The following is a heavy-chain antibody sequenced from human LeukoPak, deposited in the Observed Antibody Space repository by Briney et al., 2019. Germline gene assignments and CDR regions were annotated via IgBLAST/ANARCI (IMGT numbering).Heavy chain of an antibody. CDR3: ARDGDGSADAFDI. CDR2: ISSSSSTI. J-gene: IGHJ3*02. V-gene: IGHV3-48*04. Sequence: GGSLGLSCAASGFTFSSYSMNWVRQAPGKGLEWVSYISSSSSTIYYADSVKGRFTISRDNAKNSLYLQMNSLRAEDTAVYYCARDGDGSADAFDIWGQGTMVTVSS. CDR1: GFTFSSYS. D-gene: IGHD5-24*01.